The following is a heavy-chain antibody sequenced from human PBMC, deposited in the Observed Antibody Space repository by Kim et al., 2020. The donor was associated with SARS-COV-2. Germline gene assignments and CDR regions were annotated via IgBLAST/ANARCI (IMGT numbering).Heavy chain of an antibody. CDR3: ARSQLLWFGEANAFDI. Sequence: SETLSLTCTVSGGSISSYYWSWIRQPPGKGLEWIGYIYYSGNTNYNPSLKSRVTISVDTSKNHFSLKMSSVTAADTAAYYCARSQLLWFGEANAFDIWGQGTMVTVSS. D-gene: IGHD3-10*01. CDR2: IYYSGNT. V-gene: IGHV4-59*01. CDR1: GGSISSYY. J-gene: IGHJ3*02.